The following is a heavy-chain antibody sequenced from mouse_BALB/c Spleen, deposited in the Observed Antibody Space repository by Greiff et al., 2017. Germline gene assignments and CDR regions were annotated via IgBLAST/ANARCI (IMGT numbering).Heavy chain of an antibody. D-gene: IGHD2-2*01. CDR2: IHYSGST. CDR3: ARGAYGYDPYYAMDY. J-gene: IGHJ4*01. V-gene: IGHV3-1*02. CDR1: GYSITSGYS. Sequence: DVQLQESGPDLVKPSQSLSLTCTVTGYSITSGYSWHWIRQFPGNKLESMGYIHYSGSTNYNPSLKSRISITRDTSKNQFFLQLNSVTTEDTATYYCARGAYGYDPYYAMDYWGQGTSVTVSS.